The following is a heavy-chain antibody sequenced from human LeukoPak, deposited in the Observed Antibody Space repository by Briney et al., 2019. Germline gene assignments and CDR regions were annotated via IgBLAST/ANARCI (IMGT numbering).Heavy chain of an antibody. Sequence: SQTLSLTCTVSGGSISSGSYYWSWIRQPAGKGREWIGRIYTSGSTNYNPSLKSRVTISVDTSKNQFSLKLSSVTAADTAVYYCARGLGIAAPGILWGQGTLVTVSS. CDR2: IYTSGST. V-gene: IGHV4-61*02. CDR1: GGSISSGSYY. CDR3: ARGLGIAAPGIL. D-gene: IGHD6-13*01. J-gene: IGHJ4*02.